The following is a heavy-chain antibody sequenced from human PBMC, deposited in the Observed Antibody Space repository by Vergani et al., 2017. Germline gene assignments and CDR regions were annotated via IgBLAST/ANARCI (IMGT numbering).Heavy chain of an antibody. CDR2: IYYSGST. CDR3: ARHLNPGIAVAGYYYYGMDV. V-gene: IGHV4-59*08. CDR1: GGSISSYY. Sequence: QVQLQESGPGLVKPSETLSLTCTVSGGSISSYYWSWIRQPPGKGLEWIGYIYYSGSTNYNPSLKIRVTIAVDTSKNQLSLKLSSVTAADTAVYYCARHLNPGIAVAGYYYYGMDVWGQGP. J-gene: IGHJ6*02. D-gene: IGHD6-19*01.